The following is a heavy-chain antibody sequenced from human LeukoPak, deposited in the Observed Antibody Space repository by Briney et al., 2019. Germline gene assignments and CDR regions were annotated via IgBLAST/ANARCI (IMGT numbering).Heavy chain of an antibody. CDR3: AKGFGRYFDWLYDY. Sequence: GGSLRLSCAASGFTFDDYAMHWVRQAPGKGLEWVSGISWNSGSIGYADSVKGRFTISRDNAKNSLYLQMNSLRAEDTALYYCAKGFGRYFDWLYDYWGQGTLVTVSS. CDR2: ISWNSGSI. CDR1: GFTFDDYA. V-gene: IGHV3-9*01. D-gene: IGHD3-9*01. J-gene: IGHJ4*02.